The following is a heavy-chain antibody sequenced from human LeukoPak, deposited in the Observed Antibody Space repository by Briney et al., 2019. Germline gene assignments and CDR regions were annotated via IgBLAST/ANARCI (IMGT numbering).Heavy chain of an antibody. D-gene: IGHD2-15*01. Sequence: GGSLRLSCAASGFTFSSYSMNWVRQAPGKGLEWVSYISSSSSTIYYADSVKGRFTISRDNAKNSLYLQMNSLRAEDTAVYYCARGDCSGGSCYLSLTTIDYWGQGTLVTVSS. J-gene: IGHJ4*02. V-gene: IGHV3-48*01. CDR3: ARGDCSGGSCYLSLTTIDY. CDR1: GFTFSSYS. CDR2: ISSSSSTI.